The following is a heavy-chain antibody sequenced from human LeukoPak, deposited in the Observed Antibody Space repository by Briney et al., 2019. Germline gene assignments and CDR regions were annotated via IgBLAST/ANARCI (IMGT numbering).Heavy chain of an antibody. J-gene: IGHJ2*01. CDR2: VYYSGST. CDR1: GASIRSSRYY. CDR3: ARDPFFGYFDL. V-gene: IGHV4-39*07. Sequence: SETLSLTCTVSGASIRSSRYYWAWIRQPPGKGLEWLGNVYYSGSTYYNPSLKSRLTVSVDTSKNQFSLKLTSVTAADRAVYYCARDPFFGYFDLWGRGTLVTVSS. D-gene: IGHD3-3*01.